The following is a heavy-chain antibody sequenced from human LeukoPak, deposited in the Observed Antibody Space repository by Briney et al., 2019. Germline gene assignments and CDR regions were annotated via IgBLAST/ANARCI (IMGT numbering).Heavy chain of an antibody. J-gene: IGHJ4*02. CDR1: GYTFTGYY. CDR3: ARDADDSSGYYPPAGY. D-gene: IGHD3-22*01. CDR2: INPNSGGT. V-gene: IGHV1-2*02. Sequence: ASVKVSCKASGYTFTGYYMHWVRQAPGQGLEWMGWINPNSGGTNYAQKFQGRVTMTRDTSISTAYMELRSLRSDDTAVYYCARDADDSSGYYPPAGYWGQGTLVTVSS.